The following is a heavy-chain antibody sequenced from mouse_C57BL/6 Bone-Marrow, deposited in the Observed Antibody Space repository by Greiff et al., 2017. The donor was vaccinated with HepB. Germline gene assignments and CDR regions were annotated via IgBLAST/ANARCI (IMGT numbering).Heavy chain of an antibody. CDR3: AKNLLYYYGSSFFAY. Sequence: VQLQQSGPGLVQPSQSLSITCTVSGFSLTSYGVHWVRQSPGKGLEWLGVIWRGGSTDYNAAFMSRLSITKDNSKSQVFFKMNSLQADDTAIYYCAKNLLYYYGSSFFAYWGQGTLVTVSA. CDR2: IWRGGST. CDR1: GFSLTSYG. D-gene: IGHD1-1*01. J-gene: IGHJ3*01. V-gene: IGHV2-5*01.